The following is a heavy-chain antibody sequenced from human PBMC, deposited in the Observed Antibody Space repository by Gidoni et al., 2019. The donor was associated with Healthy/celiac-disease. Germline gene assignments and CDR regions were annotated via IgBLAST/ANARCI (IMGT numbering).Heavy chain of an antibody. CDR1: GFTFSSYA. CDR3: ARGPGIAVAGTFDY. V-gene: IGHV3-30-3*01. D-gene: IGHD6-19*01. CDR2: ISYDGSNK. Sequence: QVQLVESGGGVVQPGRSLRPSCAASGFTFSSYAMHWVRQAPGKGLEWVAVISYDGSNKYYADSVKGRFTISRDNSKNTLYLQMNSLRAEDTAVYYCARGPGIAVAGTFDYWGQGTLVTVSS. J-gene: IGHJ4*02.